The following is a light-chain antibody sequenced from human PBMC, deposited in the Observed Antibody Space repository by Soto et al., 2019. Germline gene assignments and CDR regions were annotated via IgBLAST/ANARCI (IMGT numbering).Light chain of an antibody. V-gene: IGKV3-20*01. CDR3: QQYGNPPPNA. J-gene: IGKJ2*01. Sequence: EIVLTQSPGTLSLSPGERATLSCRASQSVSSSYLAWYQQKPGQAPRVLIHGASSRATGIPYRFSGSGSGTDFSLTISRLEPADFAVYFCQQYGNPPPNAFGQGTKVEIK. CDR2: GAS. CDR1: QSVSSSY.